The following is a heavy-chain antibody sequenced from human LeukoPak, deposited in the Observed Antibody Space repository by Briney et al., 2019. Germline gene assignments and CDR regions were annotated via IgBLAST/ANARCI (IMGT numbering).Heavy chain of an antibody. J-gene: IGHJ6*02. CDR1: GFTFSSYA. Sequence: GGSLRLSCAACGFTFSSYAMHWVRQAPGKGLEGVAVISYDGSNKYYADSVKGRFTISRDNSKKTLYLQMNSLRAEDTAVYYCARAKTMIVVVTCYYGMDVWGQGTTVTVSS. D-gene: IGHD3-22*01. CDR2: ISYDGSNK. V-gene: IGHV3-30-3*01. CDR3: ARAKTMIVVVTCYYGMDV.